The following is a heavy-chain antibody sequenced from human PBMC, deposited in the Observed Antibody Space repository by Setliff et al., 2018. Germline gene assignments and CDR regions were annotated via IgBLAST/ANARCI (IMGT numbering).Heavy chain of an antibody. CDR1: GFTVSSSY. CDR2: IYSGGYT. Sequence: GGSLRLSCAASGFTVSSSYMSWVRQAPGKGLEWVSIIYSGGYTNYADSVKGRFTISRDNSKNTLYLQMNSLRAEDTAVYYCAKDSRYCSGGSCSEPDAFDIWGQGTMVTVSS. CDR3: AKDSRYCSGGSCSEPDAFDI. J-gene: IGHJ3*02. V-gene: IGHV3-53*01. D-gene: IGHD2-15*01.